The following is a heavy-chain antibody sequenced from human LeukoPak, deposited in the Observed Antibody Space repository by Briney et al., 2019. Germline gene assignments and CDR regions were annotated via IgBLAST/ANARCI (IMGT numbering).Heavy chain of an antibody. D-gene: IGHD3-22*01. CDR2: FDPEDGET. J-gene: IGHJ4*02. Sequence: GASVKVSCKVSGYTLTELSMHWVRQAPGKGLEWMGGFDPEDGETIYAQKFQGGVTMTEDTSTDTAYMELSSLRSEDTAVYYCATDRDYYDSSGFDYWGQGTLVTVSS. CDR1: GYTLTELS. V-gene: IGHV1-24*01. CDR3: ATDRDYYDSSGFDY.